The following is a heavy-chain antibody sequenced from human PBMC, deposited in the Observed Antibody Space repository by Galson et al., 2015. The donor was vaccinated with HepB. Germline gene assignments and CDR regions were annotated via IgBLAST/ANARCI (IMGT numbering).Heavy chain of an antibody. D-gene: IGHD3-3*01. CDR2: IKQDGSEK. J-gene: IGHJ4*02. Sequence: SLRLSCAASGFTFSSYWMCWVRQAPGKGLEWVANIKQDGSEKYYVDSVKGRFTISRDNAKNSLYLQMTSLRADDTAVYYCARGAVTIFGVIRHYYFDYWGQGTLVTVSS. CDR3: ARGAVTIFGVIRHYYFDY. CDR1: GFTFSSYW. V-gene: IGHV3-7*01.